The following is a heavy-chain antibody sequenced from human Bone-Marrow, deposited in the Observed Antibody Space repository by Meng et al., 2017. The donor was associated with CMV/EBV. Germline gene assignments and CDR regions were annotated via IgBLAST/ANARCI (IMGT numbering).Heavy chain of an antibody. Sequence: GESLKISCAASGFSFNRYGMHWLRQAPGKGLEWVAFIRYDDGNNKYYADSMKGRFTISRDDSKNTLYLQMNSLRPEDTAVYYCAKDLDYYESTGYYPDYWGQGTLVTVSS. D-gene: IGHD3-22*01. V-gene: IGHV3-30*02. CDR1: GFSFNRYG. CDR2: IRYDDGNNK. J-gene: IGHJ4*02. CDR3: AKDLDYYESTGYYPDY.